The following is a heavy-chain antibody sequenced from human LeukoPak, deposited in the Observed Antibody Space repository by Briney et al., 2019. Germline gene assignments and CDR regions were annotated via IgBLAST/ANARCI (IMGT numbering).Heavy chain of an antibody. Sequence: GRSLRLSCAASGFSFSSYGMHWVRQAPGKGLEWVAAISSDGSNKYYADSVRGRFTISGDNSKNTVYLQMNSLRAEDTAVYFCARSIVGATGYHYAMDVWGQGTTVTVSS. J-gene: IGHJ6*02. CDR2: ISSDGSNK. CDR3: ARSIVGATGYHYAMDV. D-gene: IGHD1-26*01. V-gene: IGHV3-30*03. CDR1: GFSFSSYG.